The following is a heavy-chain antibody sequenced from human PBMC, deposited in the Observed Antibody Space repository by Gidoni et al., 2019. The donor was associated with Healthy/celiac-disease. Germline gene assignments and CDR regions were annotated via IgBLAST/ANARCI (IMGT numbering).Heavy chain of an antibody. Sequence: EVQLVESGGCLVKPRGSLRLSCAASGFTFSNAWMSWVRQAPGKGLEWVGRIKSKTDGGTTDYAAPVKGRFTISRDDAKNTLYLQMNSLKTEDTAVYYCTTAGGYGIAATLFDYWGQGTLVTVSS. CDR3: TTAGGYGIAATLFDY. J-gene: IGHJ4*02. V-gene: IGHV3-15*01. CDR1: GFTFSNAW. CDR2: IKSKTDGGTT. D-gene: IGHD6-25*01.